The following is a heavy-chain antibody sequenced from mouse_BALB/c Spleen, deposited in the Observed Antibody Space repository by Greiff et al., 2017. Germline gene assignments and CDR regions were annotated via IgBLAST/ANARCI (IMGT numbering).Heavy chain of an antibody. Sequence: VQLQQSGAELAKPGASVKMSCTASGYTFTSYWMHWVKQRPGQGLEWIGYINPSTGYTEYNQKFKDKATLTADKSSSTAYMQLSSLTSEDSAVYYCASPYYYGSSPDYWGQGTTLTVSS. CDR1: GYTFTSYW. J-gene: IGHJ2*01. V-gene: IGHV1-7*01. CDR3: ASPYYYGSSPDY. CDR2: INPSTGYT. D-gene: IGHD1-1*01.